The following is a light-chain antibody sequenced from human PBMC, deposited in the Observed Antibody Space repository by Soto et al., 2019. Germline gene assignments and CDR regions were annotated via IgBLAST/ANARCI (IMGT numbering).Light chain of an antibody. V-gene: IGLV2-23*03. CDR1: SSDVGSYKL. Sequence: QSALTQPASVSGSPGQSITISCTGTSSDVGSYKLVSWYQQHPGKAPKLLIYAGSKRPSGVSNRFSGSNSGNTAYLTIYGLQAEDGADYYWCSYACSSTFVFGTGTKLTV. J-gene: IGLJ1*01. CDR2: AGS. CDR3: CSYACSSTFV.